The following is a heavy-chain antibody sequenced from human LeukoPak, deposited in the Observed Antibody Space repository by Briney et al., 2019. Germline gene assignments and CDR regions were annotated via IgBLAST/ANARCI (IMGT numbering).Heavy chain of an antibody. CDR1: GFTFSSYA. D-gene: IGHD4-17*01. Sequence: TGGSLRLSCAASGFTFSSYAMHWVRQAPGKGLEWVAVISYDGSNKYYADSVKGRFTISRDNSKNTLYLQMNSLRAEDTAVYYCARGYGDYELFDYWGQGTLVTVSS. CDR3: ARGYGDYELFDY. CDR2: ISYDGSNK. J-gene: IGHJ4*02. V-gene: IGHV3-30-3*01.